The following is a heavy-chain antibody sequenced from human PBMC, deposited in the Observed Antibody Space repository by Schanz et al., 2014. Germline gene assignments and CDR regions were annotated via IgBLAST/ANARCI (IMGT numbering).Heavy chain of an antibody. J-gene: IGHJ4*02. CDR1: GFTFSSYA. V-gene: IGHV3-30-3*01. CDR3: ASPSGYSDYGTYFDF. CDR2: ISYDGRNK. D-gene: IGHD5-12*01. Sequence: QVQLLQFGGGVVQPGRSLRLSCAASGFTFSSYAMHWVRQAPGKGLEWVAVISYDGRNKYYADSVKGRFTISRDNSKNTLYLQMNSLRTEDTAVYYCASPSGYSDYGTYFDFWGQGTLVTVSS.